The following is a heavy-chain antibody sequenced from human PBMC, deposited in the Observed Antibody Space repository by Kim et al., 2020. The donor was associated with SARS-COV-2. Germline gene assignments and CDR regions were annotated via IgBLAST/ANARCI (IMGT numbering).Heavy chain of an antibody. V-gene: IGHV3-7*01. Sequence: KYYVDSVKGRFTISRDNAKNSLYLQMNSLRAEDTAVYYCARVPHSGSYPYWGQGTLVTVSS. CDR2: K. CDR3: ARVPHSGSYPY. J-gene: IGHJ4*02. D-gene: IGHD3-10*01.